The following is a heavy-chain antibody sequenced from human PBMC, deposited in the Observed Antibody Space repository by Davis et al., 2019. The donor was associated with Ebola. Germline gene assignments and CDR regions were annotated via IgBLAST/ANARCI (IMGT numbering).Heavy chain of an antibody. V-gene: IGHV3-48*03. Sequence: PGGSLRLSRAASGFTFSSYEMNWVRQAPGKGLEWVSYISSSGSTIYYADSVKGRFTISRDNAKNSLYLQMNSLRAEDTAVYYCARGLRFGGATHYWGQGTLVTVSS. CDR2: ISSSGSTI. CDR3: ARGLRFGGATHY. D-gene: IGHD3-16*01. J-gene: IGHJ4*02. CDR1: GFTFSSYE.